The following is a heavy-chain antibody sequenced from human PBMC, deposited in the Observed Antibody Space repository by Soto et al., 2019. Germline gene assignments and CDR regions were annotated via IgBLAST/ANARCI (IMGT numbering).Heavy chain of an antibody. V-gene: IGHV4-59*11. CDR1: GGSMSSHY. CDR3: ARADPDASVGY. CDR2: ISYSGST. D-gene: IGHD3-16*01. Sequence: GTLSLTCTVSGGSMSSHYWTWLRQPPGKGLEWIGYISYSGSTYYNPSLKSRVTISADTSRNQFSLKLSSVIAADTAVYYCARADPDASVGYWGQGTLVTVSS. J-gene: IGHJ4*02.